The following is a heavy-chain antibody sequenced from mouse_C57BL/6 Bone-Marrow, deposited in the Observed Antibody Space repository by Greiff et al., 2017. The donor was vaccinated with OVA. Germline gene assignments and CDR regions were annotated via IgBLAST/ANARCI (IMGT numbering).Heavy chain of an antibody. D-gene: IGHD1-1*01. J-gene: IGHJ4*01. CDR2: ISYDGSN. CDR1: GYSITSGYY. V-gene: IGHV3-6*01. Sequence: ESGPGLMKPSQSLSLTCSVTGYSITSGYYWNWIRQFPGNKLEWMGYISYDGSNNYNPSLKNRISITRDTSKNQFFLKLNSVTTEDTATYYCGFGSSSMDYWGQGTSVTVSS. CDR3: GFGSSSMDY.